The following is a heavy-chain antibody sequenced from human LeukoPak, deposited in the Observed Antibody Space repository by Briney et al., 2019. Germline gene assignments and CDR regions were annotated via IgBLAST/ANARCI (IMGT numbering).Heavy chain of an antibody. Sequence: SETLSLTCAVYGGSFSGYYWSWTRQHPGKGLEWIGYIYYSGSTYYNPSLKSRVTISVDTSKNQFSLKLSSVTAADTAVYYCARDFYYYGSGSYLAFDIWGQGTMVTVSS. V-gene: IGHV4-31*11. CDR3: ARDFYYYGSGSYLAFDI. CDR1: GGSFSGYY. J-gene: IGHJ3*02. D-gene: IGHD3-10*01. CDR2: IYYSGST.